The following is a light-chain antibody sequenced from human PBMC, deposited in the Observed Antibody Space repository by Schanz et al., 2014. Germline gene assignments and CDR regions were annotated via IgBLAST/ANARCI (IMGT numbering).Light chain of an antibody. CDR2: DAS. Sequence: EIVLTQSPATLSLSPGERATLSCRASQSVSSYLAWYQQKPGQAPRLLIYDASNRATGIPGRFSGSGSGTDFTLTISSLEPEDFAVYYCQQYNKWPPGTFGQGTKLEI. CDR1: QSVSSY. CDR3: QQYNKWPPGT. V-gene: IGKV3-11*01. J-gene: IGKJ2*01.